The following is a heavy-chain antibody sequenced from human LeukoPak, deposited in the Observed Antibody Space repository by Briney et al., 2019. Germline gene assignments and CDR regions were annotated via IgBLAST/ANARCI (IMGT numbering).Heavy chain of an antibody. CDR1: GVSVGSHF. V-gene: IGHV4-4*07. Sequence: SETLSLTCSVSGVSVGSHFWSWVRQPAGKALEWIGRVSASGAISSIPSLNSRVTMSLDTSKNQFSLKLTSVTAADTAVYFCARAYCGGDCTAGGAFDIWGQGTMVTISS. D-gene: IGHD2-21*01. J-gene: IGHJ3*02. CDR3: ARAYCGGDCTAGGAFDI. CDR2: VSASGAI.